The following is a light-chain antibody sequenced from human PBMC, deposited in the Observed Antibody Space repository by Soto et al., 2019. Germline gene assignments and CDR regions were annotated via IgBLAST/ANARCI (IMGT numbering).Light chain of an antibody. CDR1: TSNIGINT. CDR3: AVWDDSLNGVV. CDR2: SNA. J-gene: IGLJ2*01. V-gene: IGLV1-44*01. Sequence: QSALTQPPAASGTPGESVTISCSGSTSNIGINTVAWYQQLPGTAPKLLIYSNARRPSGVPDRFSGSKSGTSASLAISGLQPDFEADYYCAVWDDSLNGVVLGGGTQMIV.